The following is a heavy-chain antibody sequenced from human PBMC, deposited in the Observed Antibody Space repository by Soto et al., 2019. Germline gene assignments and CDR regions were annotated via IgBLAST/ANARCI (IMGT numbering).Heavy chain of an antibody. CDR2: IDSSSDTI. J-gene: IGHJ4*02. D-gene: IGHD5-12*01. CDR3: ARGGVATIFGDS. CDR1: GFTLSRYS. Sequence: EVQLVESGGGLVQPGGSLRVSCAASGFTLSRYSMNWVRQAPGKGLEWLSYIDSSSDTIYYADSVKGRFNISRDNAKNSLYLQMNSLRDEDTAVYYCARGGVATIFGDSWGQGTLVTVSS. V-gene: IGHV3-48*02.